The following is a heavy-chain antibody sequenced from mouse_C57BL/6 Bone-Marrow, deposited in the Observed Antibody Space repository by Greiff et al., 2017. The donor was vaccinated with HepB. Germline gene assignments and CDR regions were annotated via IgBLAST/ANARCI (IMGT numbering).Heavy chain of an antibody. V-gene: IGHV1-55*01. D-gene: IGHD1-1*01. Sequence: QVQLQQPGAELVKPGASVKMSYKASGYTFTSYWITWVKQRPGQGLEWIGDIYPGSGSTNYNEKFKSKATLTVDTSSSTAYMQLSSLTSEDSAVYYCARSPTVVATGFDYWGQGTTLTVSS. CDR1: GYTFTSYW. CDR3: ARSPTVVATGFDY. J-gene: IGHJ2*01. CDR2: IYPGSGST.